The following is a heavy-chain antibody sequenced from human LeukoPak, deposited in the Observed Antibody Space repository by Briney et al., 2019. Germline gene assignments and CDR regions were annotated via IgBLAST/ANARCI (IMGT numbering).Heavy chain of an antibody. CDR1: GFTFNTYA. D-gene: IGHD2-8*02. V-gene: IGHV3-23*01. CDR3: AKGRLDPNLVLDH. J-gene: IGHJ4*02. CDR2: IRGSDGYT. Sequence: GGSLRLSCAASGFTFNTYAMSWVRQAPGKGLEWVSTIRGSDGYTYYADSVRGRFTISRDNSNNALYLQMNSLRAEDTAVFYCAKGRLDPNLVLDHWGQGTLVTVSS.